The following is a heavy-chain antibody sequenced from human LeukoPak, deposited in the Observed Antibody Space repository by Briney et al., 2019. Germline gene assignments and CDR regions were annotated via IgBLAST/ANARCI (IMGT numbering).Heavy chain of an antibody. CDR1: GLTFRGCA. Sequence: GGSLSLSCAASGLTFRGCAMHWVRQAPGKGLEGVAVISCDGSNEYYADSVKGRFTISRDNSKNTLYLQMNRLSVEDTAVYYCARVGYYASGPFSYFDYWGQGTLVTVSS. D-gene: IGHD3-10*01. J-gene: IGHJ4*02. V-gene: IGHV3-30-3*01. CDR2: ISCDGSNE. CDR3: ARVGYYASGPFSYFDY.